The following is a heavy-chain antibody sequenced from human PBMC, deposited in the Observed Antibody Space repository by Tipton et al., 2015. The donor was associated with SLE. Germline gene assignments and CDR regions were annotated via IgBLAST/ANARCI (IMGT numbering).Heavy chain of an antibody. CDR3: ARIHYYGSGSRDY. CDR1: GFTFSDYY. J-gene: IGHJ4*02. CDR2: ISTSGSAI. D-gene: IGHD3-10*01. Sequence: GSLRLSCAASGFTFSDYYMTWIRQAPGTGLEWVSYISTSGSAIYYADSVKGRFAISRDNAKDTLYLQMNSLRAEDTAVYYRARIHYYGSGSRDYWGQGTLVTVSS. V-gene: IGHV3-11*04.